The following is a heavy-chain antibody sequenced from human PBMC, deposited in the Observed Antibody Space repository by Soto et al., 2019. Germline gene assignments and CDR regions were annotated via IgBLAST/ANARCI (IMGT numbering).Heavy chain of an antibody. Sequence: ASVKVSCKASGYTFTGYYMHWVRQAPGQGLEWMGWINPNSGGTNYAQKFQGWVTMTRDTSISTAYMELSRLRSDDTAVYYCARGSTGDYYYYGMDVWGQGTTVTVSS. CDR2: INPNSGGT. D-gene: IGHD2-8*02. V-gene: IGHV1-2*04. CDR3: ARGSTGDYYYYGMDV. J-gene: IGHJ6*02. CDR1: GYTFTGYY.